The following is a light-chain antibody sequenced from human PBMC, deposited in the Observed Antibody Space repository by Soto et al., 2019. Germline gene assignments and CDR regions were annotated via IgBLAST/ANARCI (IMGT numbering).Light chain of an antibody. CDR3: QQTHSIPPT. V-gene: IGKV3-15*01. J-gene: IGKJ2*01. Sequence: EIAMTQSPATLSVSPGEGATLSCRASQTVNSNLAWYQQKPGQAPRLLIYDASARATGISVRFSGSGSGTDFTLTITSLQPEDFATYFCQQTHSIPPTFGPGTKV. CDR1: QTVNSN. CDR2: DAS.